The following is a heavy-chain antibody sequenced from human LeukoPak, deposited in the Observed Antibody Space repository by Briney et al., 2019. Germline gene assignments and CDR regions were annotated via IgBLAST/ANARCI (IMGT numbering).Heavy chain of an antibody. V-gene: IGHV3-23*01. Sequence: GGSLRLSCAASGFTFSSYAVTWVRPAPGKGMEWGSAISGSGGSAYYADSVKGRFTISRDNSKNTLYLQMNSLRAEDTAVYYCAKDRDGSSRLFDYWGQGTLVTVSS. CDR3: AKDRDGSSRLFDY. J-gene: IGHJ4*02. D-gene: IGHD1-26*01. CDR1: GFTFSSYA. CDR2: ISGSGGSA.